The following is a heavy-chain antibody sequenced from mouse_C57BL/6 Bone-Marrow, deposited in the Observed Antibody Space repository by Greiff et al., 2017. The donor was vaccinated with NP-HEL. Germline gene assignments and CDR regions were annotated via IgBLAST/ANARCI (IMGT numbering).Heavy chain of an antibody. J-gene: IGHJ4*01. CDR1: GFTFTDYY. D-gene: IGHD2-4*01. Sequence: EVHLVESGGGLVQPRGSLSLSCAASGFTFTDYYMSWVRQPPGKALEWVGFIRNKANGYTIEYSASVKGRFTISRDNSQSILYLQMNALRAEDSATYYCARSIYYDYADDPFYGMDYWGQGTSVTVSS. V-gene: IGHV7-3*01. CDR3: ARSIYYDYADDPFYGMDY. CDR2: IRNKANGYTI.